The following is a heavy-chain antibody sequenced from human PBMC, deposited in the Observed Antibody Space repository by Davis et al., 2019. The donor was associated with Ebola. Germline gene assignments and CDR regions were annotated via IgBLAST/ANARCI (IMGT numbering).Heavy chain of an antibody. D-gene: IGHD2-15*01. Sequence: PGGSLRLSCAASGFTFSSYAMHWVRQAPGKGLEWVAVISYDGSNKYYAGSVKGRFTISRDNSKNTLYLQMNSLRAEDTAVYYCARETYCYEDWGQGTLVTVSS. CDR1: GFTFSSYA. CDR2: ISYDGSNK. J-gene: IGHJ4*02. CDR3: ARETYCYED. V-gene: IGHV3-30-3*01.